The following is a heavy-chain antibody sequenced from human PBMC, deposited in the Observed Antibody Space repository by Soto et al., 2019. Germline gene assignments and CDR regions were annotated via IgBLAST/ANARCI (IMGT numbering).Heavy chain of an antibody. Sequence: PSETLSLTXAVSGGSISSGNYYWTWIRQSPGKGLEWIGYIYYSGSTLYSPSLKSRVTISVDMSKNQFSLNLSSVTAADTPVYYCAGDSSGYFWFDPWGQGTLVTVSS. CDR3: AGDSSGYFWFDP. D-gene: IGHD3-22*01. J-gene: IGHJ5*02. CDR1: GGSISSGNYY. CDR2: IYYSGST. V-gene: IGHV4-30-4*01.